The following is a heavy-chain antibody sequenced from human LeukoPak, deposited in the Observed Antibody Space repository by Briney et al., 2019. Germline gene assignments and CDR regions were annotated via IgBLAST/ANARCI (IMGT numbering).Heavy chain of an antibody. V-gene: IGHV4-59*01. CDR2: IYYSGST. Sequence: SETLSLTCTVSGGSISSYYWSWIRQPPGKGLEWIGYIYYSGSTNYNPSLKSRVTISVDTPKNQFSLKLSSVTAADTAVYYCASLPRSGSFHFDYWGQGTLVTVSS. CDR1: GGSISSYY. J-gene: IGHJ4*02. CDR3: ASLPRSGSFHFDY. D-gene: IGHD3-10*01.